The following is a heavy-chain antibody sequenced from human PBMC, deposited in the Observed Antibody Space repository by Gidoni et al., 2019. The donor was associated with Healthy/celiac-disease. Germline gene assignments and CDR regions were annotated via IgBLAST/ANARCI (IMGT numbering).Heavy chain of an antibody. CDR3: ARVHRDPGTRTSFDY. CDR1: GGSFSGYY. D-gene: IGHD2-21*02. J-gene: IGHJ4*02. V-gene: IGHV4-34*01. CDR2: INHSGST. Sequence: QVQLQQWGAGLLQPSETLSLTCAVYGGSFSGYYWSWIRQPPGKGLEWIGEINHSGSTNYNPSLKSRVTISVDTSKNQFSLKLSSVTAADTAVYYCARVHRDPGTRTSFDYWGQGTLVTVSS.